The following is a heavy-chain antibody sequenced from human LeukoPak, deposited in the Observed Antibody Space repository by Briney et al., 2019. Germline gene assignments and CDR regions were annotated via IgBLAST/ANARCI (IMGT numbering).Heavy chain of an antibody. CDR2: MNTNSGNT. CDR3: ALRSSWGIFGP. D-gene: IGHD6-13*01. Sequence: ASVKVSCKASRYTLTRYDINCVRQATGQGLEWMGWMNTNSGNTGYAQKFQGRVTITRNTSISTAYMELSSLRSEDTAVYYGALRSSWGIFGPRGQGTEVTVSS. J-gene: IGHJ5*02. CDR1: RYTLTRYD. V-gene: IGHV1-8*01.